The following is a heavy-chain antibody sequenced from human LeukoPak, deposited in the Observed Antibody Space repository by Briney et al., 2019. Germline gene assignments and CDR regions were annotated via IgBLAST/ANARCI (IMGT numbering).Heavy chain of an antibody. D-gene: IGHD6-19*01. CDR3: ASPKPVAGIMNYYYFMDV. J-gene: IGHJ6*03. Sequence: SVTVSCKASGGTISGFAISWVRQAPGQGLEWMGGVLPIFATANYAQRFQGRVTITTDASTRTAFLELSSLRSEDTAVYYCASPKPVAGIMNYYYFMDVWGKGTTVTVSS. CDR2: VLPIFATA. CDR1: GGTISGFA. V-gene: IGHV1-69*05.